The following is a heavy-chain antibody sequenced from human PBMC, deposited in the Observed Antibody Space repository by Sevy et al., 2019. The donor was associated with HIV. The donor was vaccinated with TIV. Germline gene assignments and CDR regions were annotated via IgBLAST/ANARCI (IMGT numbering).Heavy chain of an antibody. D-gene: IGHD1-26*01. CDR3: WGWKGAQSIFDY. CDR1: GFTFGDYA. V-gene: IGHV3-49*04. J-gene: IGHJ4*02. CDR2: LKHKAYGGAL. Sequence: GGSLRLSCTGSGFTFGDYAMSWVRQAPGKGLEWVAFLKHKAYGGALDYAGSVKGRFSISRDDSKSIAHLQMNDLKTEDTAIFYCWGWKGAQSIFDYWGQGTLVTVSS.